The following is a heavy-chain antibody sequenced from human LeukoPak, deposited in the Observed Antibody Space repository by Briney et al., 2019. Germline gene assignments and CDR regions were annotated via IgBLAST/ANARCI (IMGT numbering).Heavy chain of an antibody. J-gene: IGHJ4*02. D-gene: IGHD5-12*01. CDR2: IYYSGST. CDR1: GGSISSGDYY. V-gene: IGHV4-30-4*08. CDR3: ARGGGYDPGRFDY. Sequence: SQTLSLTCTVSGGSISSGDYYWSWIRQPPGKGLEWIGYIYYSGSTYYNPSLKSRVTISVDTSKHQFSLKLSSVTAADTAVYYCARGGGYDPGRFDYWGQGTLVTVSS.